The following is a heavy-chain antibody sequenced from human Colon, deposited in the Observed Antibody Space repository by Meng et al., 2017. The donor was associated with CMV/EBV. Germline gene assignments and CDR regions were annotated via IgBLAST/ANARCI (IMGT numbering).Heavy chain of an antibody. D-gene: IGHD2-8*01. Sequence: CTASGFIFVDHFMDWVRQSPGKGLEWVGRAKNKAWQYGTEYAASVKGRFIISRDDSNGSLYLQMNSLKHEDTAVYYCVRDGRMYAFDYWGQGTLVTVSS. CDR3: VRDGRMYAFDY. CDR2: AKNKAWQYGT. J-gene: IGHJ4*02. CDR1: GFIFVDHF. V-gene: IGHV3-72*01.